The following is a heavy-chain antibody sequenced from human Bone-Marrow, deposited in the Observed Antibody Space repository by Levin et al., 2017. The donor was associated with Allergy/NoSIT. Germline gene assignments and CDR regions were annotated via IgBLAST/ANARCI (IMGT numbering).Heavy chain of an antibody. CDR1: GFTFSSYA. Sequence: PGGSLRLSCAASGFTFSSYAMSWVRQAPGKGLEWVSAISGSGGSTYYADSVKGRFTISRDNSKNTLYLQMNSLRAEDTAVYYCAKGSVDTAMVPMGAAKYYFDYWGQGTLVTVSS. CDR3: AKGSVDTAMVPMGAAKYYFDY. J-gene: IGHJ4*02. D-gene: IGHD5-18*01. V-gene: IGHV3-23*01. CDR2: ISGSGGST.